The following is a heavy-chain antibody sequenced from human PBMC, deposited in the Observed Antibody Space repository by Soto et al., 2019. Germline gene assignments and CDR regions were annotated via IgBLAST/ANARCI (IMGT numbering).Heavy chain of an antibody. CDR2: IWYDGSNK. J-gene: IGHJ6*02. V-gene: IGHV3-33*01. CDR3: ARRGDKRYYYYGMDV. D-gene: IGHD2-21*02. Sequence: GGSLRLSCAASGFTFSSYGMHWVRQAPGKGLEWVAVIWYDGSNKYYADSVKGRFTISRDNSKNTLYLQMNSLRAEDTAVYYCARRGDKRYYYYGMDVWGQGTTVTVSS. CDR1: GFTFSSYG.